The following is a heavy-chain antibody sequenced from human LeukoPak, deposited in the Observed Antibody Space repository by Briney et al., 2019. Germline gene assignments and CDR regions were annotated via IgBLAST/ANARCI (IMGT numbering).Heavy chain of an antibody. CDR2: INPNSGGT. D-gene: IGHD2-15*01. J-gene: IGHJ5*02. CDR3: ARVSVAATIWFDP. Sequence: VASVKVSCKASGYTFTGYYMHWVRQAPGQGLEWMGWINPNSGGTNYAQKFQGRVTMTRDTSISTAYMELSRLRSDDTAVYYCARVSVAATIWFDPWGQGTLVTVS. CDR1: GYTFTGYY. V-gene: IGHV1-2*02.